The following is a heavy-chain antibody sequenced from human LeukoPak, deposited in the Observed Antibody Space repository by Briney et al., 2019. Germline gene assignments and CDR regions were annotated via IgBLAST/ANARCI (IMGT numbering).Heavy chain of an antibody. J-gene: IGHJ3*02. V-gene: IGHV4-39*07. D-gene: IGHD2-15*01. Sequence: PSETLSLTCTVSGGSISSSSYYWGWIRQPPGKGLEWIGNIYYSGSTYNNPSLKSRVTISVDTSKNQFSLKLNSLTAADTAVYYCARGLLGYCSSGTCALGAFDIWGQGTKVTVSS. CDR3: ARGLLGYCSSGTCALGAFDI. CDR2: IYYSGST. CDR1: GGSISSSSYY.